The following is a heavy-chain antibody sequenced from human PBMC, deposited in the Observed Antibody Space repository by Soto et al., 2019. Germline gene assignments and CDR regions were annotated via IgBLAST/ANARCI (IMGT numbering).Heavy chain of an antibody. CDR3: ARGDWRRGSGMDV. V-gene: IGHV3-30*04. CDR1: GFSFGSYA. J-gene: IGHJ6*02. CDR2: IWYDGSNK. Sequence: QVQLVESGGGVVQPGRSLRLSCAASGFSFGSYAMHWGRQAPGKGLEWVAVIWYDGSNKYYADSVKGRFIISRDNSKNTVYLHVNSLRSEDTAVYYCARGDWRRGSGMDVWGQGTKVTVSS. D-gene: IGHD3-3*01.